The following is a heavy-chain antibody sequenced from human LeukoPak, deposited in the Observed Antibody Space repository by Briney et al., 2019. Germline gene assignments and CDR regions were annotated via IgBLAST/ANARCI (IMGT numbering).Heavy chain of an antibody. J-gene: IGHJ5*02. CDR3: ARDANTRGNSFDP. CDR1: GGSISSYY. V-gene: IGHV4-59*01. Sequence: SETLSLTCTVSGGSISSYYWSWIRQPPGEGLEWIGYTYYSGNTNYNPSLKSRGTISIDTSKNQFSLKLSSVTAADTAVYYCARDANTRGNSFDPWGQGTLVTVSS. D-gene: IGHD4-23*01. CDR2: TYYSGNT.